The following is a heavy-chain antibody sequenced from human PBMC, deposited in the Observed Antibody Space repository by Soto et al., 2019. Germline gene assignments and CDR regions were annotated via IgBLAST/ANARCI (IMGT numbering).Heavy chain of an antibody. J-gene: IGHJ4*02. D-gene: IGHD2-2*01. CDR2: ISGSGGST. CDR3: AKDPYCSSISCYAGNFYY. Sequence: PGGSLRLSCAASGFTFSSYAMSWVRQAPGKGLEWVTAISGSGGSTYYEDSVKSRFTISRDISKNTLYLQMNSLRAEDTAVYYCAKDPYCSSISCYAGNFYYWGQGALVTVSS. V-gene: IGHV3-23*01. CDR1: GFTFSSYA.